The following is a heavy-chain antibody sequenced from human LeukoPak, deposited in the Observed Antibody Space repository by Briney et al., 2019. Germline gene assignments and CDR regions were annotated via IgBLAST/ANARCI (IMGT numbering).Heavy chain of an antibody. V-gene: IGHV5-51*01. CDR2: IYPGDSDT. Sequence: GESLKISCKGSGYSFTSYWIGWVRQMPGKGLEWRGIIYPGDSDTRFSPSFQGQVTISADKSISTPYLQWSSLKASGTAMYYCARRDSYGPDGEIDYWGQGTLVTVSS. J-gene: IGHJ4*02. D-gene: IGHD5-18*01. CDR1: GYSFTSYW. CDR3: ARRDSYGPDGEIDY.